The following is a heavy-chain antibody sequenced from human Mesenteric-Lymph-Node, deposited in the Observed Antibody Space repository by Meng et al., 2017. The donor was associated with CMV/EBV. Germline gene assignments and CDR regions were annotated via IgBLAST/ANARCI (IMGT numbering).Heavy chain of an antibody. D-gene: IGHD3-10*01. J-gene: IGHJ4*02. CDR1: GYTFTKYG. V-gene: IGHV1-18*01. Sequence: CKTSGYTFTKYGITWVRQAPGQGLEWMGRISAYNGNTEFAQKFQGRLIMTTDASTATAHMELGSLKSDDTAIYYCVWGSGSFSQFDSWGQGSLVTVSS. CDR2: ISAYNGNT. CDR3: VWGSGSFSQFDS.